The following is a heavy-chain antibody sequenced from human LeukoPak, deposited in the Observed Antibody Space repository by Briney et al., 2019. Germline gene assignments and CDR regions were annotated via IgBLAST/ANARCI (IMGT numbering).Heavy chain of an antibody. D-gene: IGHD6-6*01. J-gene: IGHJ4*02. CDR1: GYTFTAYY. CDR2: INPNSGGT. CDR3: ARDPSTSYYVDF. Sequence: GASVTVSCKASGYTFTAYYIHWVRQAPGQGLEWMGWINPNSGGTKYAQKFQGRFTMTRDTAISTAYMELSRLTSDDTAVYYCARDPSTSYYVDFWGLGTLVTVSS. V-gene: IGHV1-2*02.